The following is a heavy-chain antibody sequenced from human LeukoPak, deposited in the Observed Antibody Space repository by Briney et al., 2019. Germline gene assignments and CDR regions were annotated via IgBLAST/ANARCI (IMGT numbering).Heavy chain of an antibody. CDR2: INPISGAT. D-gene: IGHD1-26*01. CDR1: GYRFTSYG. V-gene: IGHV1-2*02. Sequence: ASVKVSCKASGYRFTSYGISWVRQAPGQGLEWMGWINPISGATTYVEKFQGSVTMTRDTSSTTAYMELSSLRSDDTAVYYCASLGVTALSFYGMDVWGQGTTVTVSS. CDR3: ASLGVTALSFYGMDV. J-gene: IGHJ6*02.